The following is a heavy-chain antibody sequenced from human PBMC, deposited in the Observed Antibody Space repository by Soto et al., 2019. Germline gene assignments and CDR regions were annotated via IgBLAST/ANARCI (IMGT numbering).Heavy chain of an antibody. CDR1: GGYISTGCYY. J-gene: IGHJ6*03. CDR3: ASGASMDV. V-gene: IGHV4-31*01. CDR2: IYYSGST. Sequence: QVQLQESGPGLVKPSQTLSLTCTVSGGYISTGCYYWSWIRQHPGKCLWCIGYIYYSGSTYYNPXXXXXXXXXXXXXXXXXXXXXXXVTAADTAAYYCASGASMDVLGKGTTVAVSS. D-gene: IGHD3-10*01.